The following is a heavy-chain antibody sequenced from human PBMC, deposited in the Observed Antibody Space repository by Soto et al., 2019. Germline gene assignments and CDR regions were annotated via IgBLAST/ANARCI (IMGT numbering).Heavy chain of an antibody. Sequence: PGGSLRLSCAASGFTFSSYAMSWVRQAPGKGLEWVSALNKGGDSAYADSVKGRFTITRDSFKNTVYLQMNSLRVEDTAVYYCAKERSYYYAMDVWGQGTTVTVSS. V-gene: IGHV3-23*01. CDR1: GFTFSSYA. CDR2: LNKGGDSA. CDR3: AKERSYYYAMDV. J-gene: IGHJ6*02.